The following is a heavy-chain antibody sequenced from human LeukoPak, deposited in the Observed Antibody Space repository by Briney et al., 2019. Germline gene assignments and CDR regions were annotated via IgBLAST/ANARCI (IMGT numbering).Heavy chain of an antibody. D-gene: IGHD3-3*01. CDR2: ISSSSSYI. J-gene: IGHJ3*02. CDR3: ARVGGGVVIRDAFDI. CDR1: GFTFSSHS. Sequence: KPGGSLRLSCAASGFTFSSHSMNWVRQAPGKGLEWVSSISSSSSYIYYADSVKGRFTISRDNAKNSLYMQMNSLRAEDTAVYYCARVGGGVVIRDAFDIWGQGTMVTVSS. V-gene: IGHV3-21*01.